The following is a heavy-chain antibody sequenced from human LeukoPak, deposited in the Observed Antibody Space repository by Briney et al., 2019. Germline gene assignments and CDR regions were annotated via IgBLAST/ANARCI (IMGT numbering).Heavy chain of an antibody. D-gene: IGHD6-13*01. V-gene: IGHV3-9*01. CDR3: AKGIAAAGYYFDY. CDR2: ISRNSGSI. Sequence: GGSLRLSCAASGFTFDDYAMHWVRQAPGKGLEWVSGISRNSGSIGYADSVKGRFTISRDNAKNSLYLQMNSLRAEDTALYYYAKGIAAAGYYFDYWGQGTLVTVSS. J-gene: IGHJ4*02. CDR1: GFTFDDYA.